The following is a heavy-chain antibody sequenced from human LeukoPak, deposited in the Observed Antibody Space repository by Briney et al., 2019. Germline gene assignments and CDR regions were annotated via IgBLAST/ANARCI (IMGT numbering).Heavy chain of an antibody. J-gene: IGHJ4*02. CDR1: GFTFSIFG. CDR2: ASYDGSNE. D-gene: IGHD6-13*01. Sequence: PGGPLRLSCVASGFTFSIFGMHWVRQAPGKGPEWVAVASYDGSNEYYADSVKGRFTISRDNSNNTLYLQMDSLRAEDTAVYYCAKDVRQQLTFFDYWGQGTLVTVSS. CDR3: AKDVRQQLTFFDY. V-gene: IGHV3-30*18.